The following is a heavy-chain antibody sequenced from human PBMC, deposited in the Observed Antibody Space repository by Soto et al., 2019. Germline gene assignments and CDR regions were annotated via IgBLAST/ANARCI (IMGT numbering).Heavy chain of an antibody. D-gene: IGHD2-2*02. CDR2: IIPIFNST. J-gene: IGHJ4*02. V-gene: IGHV1-69*06. Sequence: SVMVSCKVSGSSFSNYVISWVRQAPGHGPEWLGRIIPIFNSTKYAQSFQGRVTITADKSTSTASLELSSLRSDDTAVYYCAREGRGKKAGYNGLVSLGYWGQGTLVTV. CDR3: AREGRGKKAGYNGLVSLGY. CDR1: GSSFSNYV.